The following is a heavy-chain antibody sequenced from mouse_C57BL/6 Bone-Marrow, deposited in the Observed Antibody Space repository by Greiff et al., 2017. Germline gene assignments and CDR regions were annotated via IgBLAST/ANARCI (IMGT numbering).Heavy chain of an antibody. Sequence: VQLQQSGAELVRPGASVKLSCTASGFNIKDYYMHWVKQRPEQGLEWIGRIDPEDGDTEYAPKFQGKATMTADTSSNTAYLQLSSLTSDDTAVYYCTITTVVYWYFDVWGTGTTVTVSS. J-gene: IGHJ1*03. CDR3: TITTVVYWYFDV. CDR1: GFNIKDYY. CDR2: IDPEDGDT. D-gene: IGHD1-1*01. V-gene: IGHV14-1*01.